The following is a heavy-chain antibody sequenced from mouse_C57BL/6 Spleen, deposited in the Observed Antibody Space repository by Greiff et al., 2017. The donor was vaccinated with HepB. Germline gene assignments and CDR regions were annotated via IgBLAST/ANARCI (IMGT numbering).Heavy chain of an antibody. J-gene: IGHJ3*01. V-gene: IGHV7-3*01. CDR3: ASSYDGYPAWFAY. CDR1: GFTFTDYY. CDR2: IRNKANGYTT. D-gene: IGHD2-3*01. Sequence: EVKLVESGGGLVQPGGSLSLSCAASGFTFTDYYMSWVRQPPGKALEWLGFIRNKANGYTTEYSASVKGRFTISRDNSQSILYLRMNALRAEDSATYYCASSYDGYPAWFAYWGQGTLVTVSA.